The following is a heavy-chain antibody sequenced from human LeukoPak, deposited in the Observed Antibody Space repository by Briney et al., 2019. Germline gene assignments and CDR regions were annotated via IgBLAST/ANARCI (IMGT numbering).Heavy chain of an antibody. J-gene: IGHJ4*02. CDR3: ARAPYY. CDR2: INHSGST. V-gene: IGHV4-34*01. CDR1: GGSFSGYY. Sequence: ETLSLTCAVYGGSFSGYYWSWIRQPPGKGLEWIGEINHSGSTNYNPSLKSRVTISVDTSKNQFSLKLSSVTAADTAMYYCARAPYYWGQGTLVTVSS.